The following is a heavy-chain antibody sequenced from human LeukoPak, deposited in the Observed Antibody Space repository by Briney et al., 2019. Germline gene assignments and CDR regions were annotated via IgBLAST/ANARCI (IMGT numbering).Heavy chain of an antibody. D-gene: IGHD4-17*01. CDR1: GGSISSSSYY. CDR2: FYYSGSN. CDR3: ASQNDYVDSLSYYDY. Sequence: SETLSLTCTVSGGSISSSSYYWGWIRQPPGKGLVWIGCFYYSGSNYSNPSLRSRVTIAVATSKNQFTLKLLSMTAAARACFLWASQNDYVDSLSYYDYWGQGTLVTASS. V-gene: IGHV4-39*01. J-gene: IGHJ4*02.